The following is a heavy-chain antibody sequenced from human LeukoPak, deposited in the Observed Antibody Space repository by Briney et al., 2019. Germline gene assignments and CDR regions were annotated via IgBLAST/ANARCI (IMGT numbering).Heavy chain of an antibody. D-gene: IGHD6-13*01. CDR1: GFIFSNYD. Sequence: GGSLRLSCATSGFIFSNYDMHWVRQAPGKGLEYVSSINTNGGSTYYATSVKGRFTISRDNAKNSLYLQMNSLRAEDTAVYYCARVGSSADYWGQGTLVTVSS. V-gene: IGHV3-64*01. J-gene: IGHJ4*02. CDR2: INTNGGST. CDR3: ARVGSSADY.